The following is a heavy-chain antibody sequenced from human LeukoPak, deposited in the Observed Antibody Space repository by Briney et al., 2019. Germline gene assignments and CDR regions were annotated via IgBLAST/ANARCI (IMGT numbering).Heavy chain of an antibody. CDR1: GDSRSDYY. CDR3: ARAMYDSSGYYYFDY. V-gene: IGHV4-4*07. J-gene: IGHJ4*02. D-gene: IGHD3-22*01. Sequence: SEILSLTCTVSGDSRSDYYWNWIRQPAGKGLEWIGRIYTSGSTNYNPSLKSRVTMSVGRSKSRFFLKLNSVTAADTAVYYCARAMYDSSGYYYFDYWGQGTLVTVSS. CDR2: IYTSGST.